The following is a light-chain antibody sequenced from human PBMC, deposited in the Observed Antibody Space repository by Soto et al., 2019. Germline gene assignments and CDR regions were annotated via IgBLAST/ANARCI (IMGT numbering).Light chain of an antibody. Sequence: DIQLTQSPSFLSASVGDRVTITCRASQGISSYLAWYQQKPRKAPKLLIYAASTLQSGVPSRFSGSGYGTDFTFTISSLKPEVIATYYCQHYDNRRTFGGGTKVDTK. CDR1: QGISSY. J-gene: IGKJ4*01. V-gene: IGKV1-9*01. CDR2: AAS. CDR3: QHYDNRRT.